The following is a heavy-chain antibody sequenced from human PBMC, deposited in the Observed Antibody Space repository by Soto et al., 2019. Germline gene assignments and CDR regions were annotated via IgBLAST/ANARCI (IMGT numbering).Heavy chain of an antibody. V-gene: IGHV1-69*08. CDR1: GGTFSSHT. Sequence: QDQLVQSGAEVKKPGSSVKVSCKASGGTFSSHTFSWVRQAPGQGLEWMGRIIPALGTATYAQKFQGRVTITADESATTVYMVLNCLRSDDTAVYYCARPAFGDYWYFDLWGRGTLVTVSS. J-gene: IGHJ2*01. CDR2: IIPALGTA. CDR3: ARPAFGDYWYFDL. D-gene: IGHD4-17*01.